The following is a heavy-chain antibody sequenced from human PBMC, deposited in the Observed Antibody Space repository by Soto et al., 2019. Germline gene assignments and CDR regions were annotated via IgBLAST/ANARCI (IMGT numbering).Heavy chain of an antibody. CDR2: IYSNGKA. Sequence: SETLSLTCAVSGVSISSGNWWTWVRQSPQRGLEWIGRIYSNGKAYYHPSLKSRVTMSLDTLNNQDSLRLRSVTAAAPPKFYGARERRFQMSGDDLFDIWGGGKRVTFSS. CDR3: ARERRFQMSGDDLFDI. D-gene: IGHD2-21*01. J-gene: IGHJ3*02. CDR1: GVSISSGNW. V-gene: IGHV4-28*03.